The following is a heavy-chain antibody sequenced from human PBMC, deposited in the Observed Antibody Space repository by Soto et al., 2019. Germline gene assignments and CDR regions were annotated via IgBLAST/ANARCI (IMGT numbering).Heavy chain of an antibody. J-gene: IGHJ4*02. CDR3: ARYDYNGNYFDY. D-gene: IGHD4-4*01. Sequence: ASVKVSCKASGYTFSTYYMHWLRQAPGQGYEWMGIINPSGGSTTYAQKFQGRVTMTRDTSTTTVYMELSSLKSEDTAVYYCARYDYNGNYFDYWGQGTLVTVSS. CDR2: INPSGGST. CDR1: GYTFSTYY. V-gene: IGHV1-46*01.